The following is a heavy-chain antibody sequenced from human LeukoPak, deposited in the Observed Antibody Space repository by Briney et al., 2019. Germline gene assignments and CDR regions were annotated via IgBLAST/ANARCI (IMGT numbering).Heavy chain of an antibody. CDR2: LSGSGGTT. Sequence: GGSLRLSCAASGFTFSSYAMSWVRQAPGKGLEWVSALSGSGGTTYYADSVKGRFIISRDNSKNTLYLQMNSLRAEDTALYYCAKESAAAGVNDYWGQGTLVTVSS. CDR1: GFTFSSYA. V-gene: IGHV3-23*01. CDR3: AKESAAAGVNDY. D-gene: IGHD6-13*01. J-gene: IGHJ4*02.